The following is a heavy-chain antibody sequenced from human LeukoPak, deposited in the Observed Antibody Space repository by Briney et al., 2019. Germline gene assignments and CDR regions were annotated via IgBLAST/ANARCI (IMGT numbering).Heavy chain of an antibody. Sequence: PGGSLRLSCAASGFTFDIYAMSWVRQAPGKGLEWVSGISGSGGSTYYADSVKGRFTISRDNSKNTLYLQMNSLRAEDTAVYYCAKDAVPFGVLTERQYYFDYWGQGTLVTVSS. V-gene: IGHV3-23*01. J-gene: IGHJ4*02. CDR1: GFTFDIYA. CDR3: AKDAVPFGVLTERQYYFDY. D-gene: IGHD3-10*01. CDR2: ISGSGGST.